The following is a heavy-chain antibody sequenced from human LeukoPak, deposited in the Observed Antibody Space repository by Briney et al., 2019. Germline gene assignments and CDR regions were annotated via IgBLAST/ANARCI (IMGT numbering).Heavy chain of an antibody. V-gene: IGHV3-66*01. CDR1: GFTVSSNY. J-gene: IGHJ6*02. CDR3: ARATSNYYYGMDV. D-gene: IGHD2-2*01. CDR2: IYSGGST. Sequence: GGSLRLSCAASGFTVSSNYMSWVRQAPGKGLEWVSVIYSGGSTYYADSVKGRSTISRDNSKNTLYLQMNSLRAEDTAVYYCARATSNYYYGMDVWGQGTTVTVSS.